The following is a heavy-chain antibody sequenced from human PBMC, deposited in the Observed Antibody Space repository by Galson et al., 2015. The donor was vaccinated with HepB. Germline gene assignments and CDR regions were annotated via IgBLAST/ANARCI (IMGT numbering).Heavy chain of an antibody. J-gene: IGHJ2*01. CDR3: ARDFWSGYGYFDL. D-gene: IGHD3-3*01. CDR2: ISSTIYT. Sequence: SLRLSCAASGFTLSDYYMSWIRQAPGKGLEWVSYISSTIYTNYADSVKGRFTISRDNAKNSLYLQMNSLRAEDTAVYYCARDFWSGYGYFDLWAVAPWSLSPQ. V-gene: IGHV3-11*05. CDR1: GFTLSDYY.